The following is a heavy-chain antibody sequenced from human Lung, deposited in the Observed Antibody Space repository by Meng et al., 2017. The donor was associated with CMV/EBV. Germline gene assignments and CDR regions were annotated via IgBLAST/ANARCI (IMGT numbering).Heavy chain of an antibody. V-gene: IGHV1-46*01. CDR2: FNPRDDST. D-gene: IGHD3-10*01. CDR3: ATRGTVNDGFDM. J-gene: IGHJ3*02. CDR1: GYRFTSYY. Sequence: VASVKVSCKTSGYRFTSYYMHWVRQAPGQGLEWMGMFNPRDDSTTYGQKFQGRVTLTRDTSTSTVYLDLSSLRSEDTAVYYCATRGTVNDGFDMWXQGTXVTVAS.